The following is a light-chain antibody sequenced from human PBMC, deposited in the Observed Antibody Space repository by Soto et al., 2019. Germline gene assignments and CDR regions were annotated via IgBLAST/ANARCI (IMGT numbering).Light chain of an antibody. CDR1: SSNIGSNY. V-gene: IGLV1-47*01. CDR3: AAWDDSLSGNWV. Sequence: QSVLTQPPSASGTPGQRVTISCSGSSSNIGSNYVYWYQQLPGTAPKPLSYRNNQRPSGVPDRFSGSKSGTSASLAISGLRSEDEADYYCAAWDDSLSGNWVFGGGTKLTVL. CDR2: RNN. J-gene: IGLJ3*02.